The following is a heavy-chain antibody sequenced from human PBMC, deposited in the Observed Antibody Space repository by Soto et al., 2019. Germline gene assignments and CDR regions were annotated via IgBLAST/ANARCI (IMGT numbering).Heavy chain of an antibody. V-gene: IGHV3-23*01. D-gene: IGHD2-2*01. CDR3: AKASASRGVDYYYGMDV. J-gene: IGHJ6*02. Sequence: GGSLRLSWAAAGFTFSSYSMNWVRQAPGKGMEWVSAIRGRGGSTYYADSVKGRFTISRDNSKNTLYLQMNSLRAEHTAVYFCAKASASRGVDYYYGMDVWGQGTTVTVSS. CDR1: GFTFSSYS. CDR2: IRGRGGST.